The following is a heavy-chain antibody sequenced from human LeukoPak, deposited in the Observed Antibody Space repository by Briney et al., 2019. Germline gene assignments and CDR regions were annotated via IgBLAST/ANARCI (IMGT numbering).Heavy chain of an antibody. D-gene: IGHD5-18*01. CDR3: ARADWDTAMIDY. V-gene: IGHV3-21*01. Sequence: PGGSLRLSCAASGFTFNSHGMNWVRQAPGKGLEWVSSISSSSSYIYYADSVKGRFTISRDNAKNSLYLQMNSLRAEDTAVYYCARADWDTAMIDYWGQGTLVTVSS. CDR1: GFTFNSHG. J-gene: IGHJ4*02. CDR2: ISSSSSYI.